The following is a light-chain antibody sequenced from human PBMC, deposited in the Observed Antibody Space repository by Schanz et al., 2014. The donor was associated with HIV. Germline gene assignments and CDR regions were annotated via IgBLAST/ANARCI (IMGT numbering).Light chain of an antibody. Sequence: DIQMTQSPSSLSASVRDRVTITCRASQDIRNDLGWYQQKPGKAPKRLIYAASSLQSGVPSRFSASGSGTEFTLTISSLQSEDFAVYYCQQYGVSPPWTFGQGTKVEIK. CDR1: QDIRND. CDR3: QQYGVSPPWT. V-gene: IGKV1-17*01. CDR2: AAS. J-gene: IGKJ1*01.